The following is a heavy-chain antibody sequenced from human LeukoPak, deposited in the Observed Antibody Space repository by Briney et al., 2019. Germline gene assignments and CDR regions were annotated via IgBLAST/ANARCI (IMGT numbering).Heavy chain of an antibody. CDR1: GYTFTSYA. CDR2: INTNTGNP. Sequence: ASVKVPCKASGYTFTSYAMNWVRQAPGQGLEWMGWINTNTGNPTYAQGFTGRFVFSLDTSVSTAYLQISSLKAEDTAVYYCARAPRYFDWLFPYYYGMDVWGQGTTVTVSS. V-gene: IGHV7-4-1*02. J-gene: IGHJ6*02. D-gene: IGHD3-9*01. CDR3: ARAPRYFDWLFPYYYGMDV.